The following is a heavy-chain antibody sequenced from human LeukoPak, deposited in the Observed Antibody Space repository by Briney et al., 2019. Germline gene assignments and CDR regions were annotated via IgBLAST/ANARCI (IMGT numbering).Heavy chain of an antibody. D-gene: IGHD2-21*01. CDR2: IKSDGSET. Sequence: PGGSLRLSCAASGLTFSKSWMNWVRQAPGKGLEWIAIIKSDGSETIYVDSVKGRFTISRDNAKNSLHLQMSSLKVEDTAVYYCASGTGRLIESWGQGTQVIVSS. CDR3: ASGTGRLIES. V-gene: IGHV3-7*01. J-gene: IGHJ4*02. CDR1: GLTFSKSW.